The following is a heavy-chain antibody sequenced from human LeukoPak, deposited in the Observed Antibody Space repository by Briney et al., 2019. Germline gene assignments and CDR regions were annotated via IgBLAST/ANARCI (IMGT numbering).Heavy chain of an antibody. CDR3: ARALGN. J-gene: IGHJ4*02. CDR2: VNSDGSST. Sequence: GGSLRLSCAASGFTFSNYWMHWVRQAPGKGLVWVSNVNSDGSSTFYADSVKGRFTISRDNAKNTLYLQMSSLRVEDTAVYYCARALGNWGQGTLVTVSS. V-gene: IGHV3-74*01. CDR1: GFTFSNYW.